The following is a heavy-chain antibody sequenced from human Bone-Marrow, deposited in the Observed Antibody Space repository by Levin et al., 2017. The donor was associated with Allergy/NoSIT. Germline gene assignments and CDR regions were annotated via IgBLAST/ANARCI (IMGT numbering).Heavy chain of an antibody. D-gene: IGHD1-26*01. CDR3: GATTASHRQIDF. CDR1: CGSIRAYY. V-gene: IGHV4-59*08. Sequence: SQTLSLPCRVSCGSIRAYYWNWLRPPPGKGLEWVGFIHYSGSTSYNPSLESRLSMSVDTSKNQFSLNLNSVTASDTAIYYCGATTASHRQIDFWGQGKKVIVSS. J-gene: IGHJ4*02. CDR2: IHYSGST.